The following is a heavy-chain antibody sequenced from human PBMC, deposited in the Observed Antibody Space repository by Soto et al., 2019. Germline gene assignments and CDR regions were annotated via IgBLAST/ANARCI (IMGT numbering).Heavy chain of an antibody. CDR1: GGSVSSSSYY. J-gene: IGHJ4*02. Sequence: PSETLSLTCTVSGGSVSSSSYYWGWVRQPPGKGLEWIGSVYYSGSTYYNPSLESRVTISVDTSKNQFSLKLSSVTAADTAVYYCARHREYYYDSSGYYPDYWGQGTLVTVSS. V-gene: IGHV4-39*01. CDR2: VYYSGST. D-gene: IGHD3-22*01. CDR3: ARHREYYYDSSGYYPDY.